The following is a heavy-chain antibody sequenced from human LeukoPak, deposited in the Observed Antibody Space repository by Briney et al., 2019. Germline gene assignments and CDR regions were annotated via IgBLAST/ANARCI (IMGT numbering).Heavy chain of an antibody. J-gene: IGHJ4*02. D-gene: IGHD6-19*01. CDR1: GFTFSSYW. V-gene: IGHV3-33*08. Sequence: GGSLRLSCAASGFTFSSYWMSWVRQAPGKGLEWVAVIWYDGSNKYYADSVKGRFTISRDNSKNTLYLQMNSLRAEDTAVYYCARDLGSSGVWGQGTLVTVSS. CDR2: IWYDGSNK. CDR3: ARDLGSSGV.